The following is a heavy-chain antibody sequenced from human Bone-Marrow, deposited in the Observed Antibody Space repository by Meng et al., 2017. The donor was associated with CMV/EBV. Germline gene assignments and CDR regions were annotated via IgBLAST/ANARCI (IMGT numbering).Heavy chain of an antibody. CDR2: ISGDSRKT. Sequence: GESLKISCAASGFPFSTYDMIWVRQAPGEGPQWVSIISGDSRKTYYADAVKGRFTTSRDNSKTTLFLQMSSLRAEDTALYYCAKDLGYDSPRGWFDPWGQGTLVTVSS. V-gene: IGHV3-23*01. CDR1: GFPFSTYD. CDR3: AKDLGYDSPRGWFDP. J-gene: IGHJ5*02. D-gene: IGHD3-22*01.